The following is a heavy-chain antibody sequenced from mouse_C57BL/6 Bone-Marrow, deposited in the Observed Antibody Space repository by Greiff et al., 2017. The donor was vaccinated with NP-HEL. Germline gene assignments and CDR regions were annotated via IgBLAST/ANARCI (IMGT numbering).Heavy chain of an antibody. D-gene: IGHD6-1*01. Sequence: VQLKQSGPELVKPGASVKISCKASGYTFTDYYMNWVKQSHGKSLEWIGDINPNNGGTSYNQKFKGKATLTVDKSSSTAYMELRSLTSEDSAVYYCARHGLYYFDYWGQGTTLTVSS. J-gene: IGHJ2*01. CDR3: ARHGLYYFDY. V-gene: IGHV1-26*01. CDR1: GYTFTDYY. CDR2: INPNNGGT.